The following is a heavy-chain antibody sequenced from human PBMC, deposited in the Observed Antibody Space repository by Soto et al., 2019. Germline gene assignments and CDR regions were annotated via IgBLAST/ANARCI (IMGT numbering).Heavy chain of an antibody. Sequence: EVQLVESGGGLVKPGGSLRLSCAASGFPFNNAWMNWVRQAPGKGLEWVGRVKSGSYGGTTDYAAPVKGRFIISRDDSINTVYLQMSGLQTEDTAVYYCTAYTINIMCGYVWGPGTMVTVSS. V-gene: IGHV3-15*07. CDR3: TAYTINIMCGYV. CDR1: GFPFNNAW. CDR2: VKSGSYGGTT. J-gene: IGHJ3*01.